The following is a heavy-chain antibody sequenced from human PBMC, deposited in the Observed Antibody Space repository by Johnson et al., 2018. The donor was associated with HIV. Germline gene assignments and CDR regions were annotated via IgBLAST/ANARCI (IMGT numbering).Heavy chain of an antibody. Sequence: VQLVESGGGLLQPGGSLRLSCAASGFTVSRNYMNWVRQAPGKGLEWVSVIYSGGSTYYADSVKGRFTISRDSSKNTLYLQMNSLRAEDTAMYYCARSPGEADAFDILGQGTMVTVSS. CDR3: ARSPGEADAFDI. J-gene: IGHJ3*02. V-gene: IGHV3-66*02. CDR2: IYSGGST. D-gene: IGHD3-10*01. CDR1: GFTVSRNY.